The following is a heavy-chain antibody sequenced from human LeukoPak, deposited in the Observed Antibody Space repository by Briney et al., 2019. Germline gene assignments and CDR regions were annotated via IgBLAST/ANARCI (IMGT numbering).Heavy chain of an antibody. Sequence: GGSLRLSCAASGFTFSSYAMSWVRQAPGRGLEWLSFISSSDNTIYYADSVKGRFTISRDNSINSLFLQMNSLRAEDTAVYYCTRGFFGVRGRVDYYFYYMDVWGTGTTVTVSS. V-gene: IGHV3-48*04. J-gene: IGHJ6*03. CDR2: ISSSDNTI. CDR1: GFTFSSYA. CDR3: TRGFFGVRGRVDYYFYYMDV. D-gene: IGHD3-3*01.